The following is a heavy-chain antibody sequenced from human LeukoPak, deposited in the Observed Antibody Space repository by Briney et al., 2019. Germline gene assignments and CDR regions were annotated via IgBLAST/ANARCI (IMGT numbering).Heavy chain of an antibody. J-gene: IGHJ4*02. CDR1: GYTFTDYY. Sequence: ATVKISCKVCGYTFTDYYMHWVQQAPGKGLELMGLVDPEDGETIYAEKFQGRVTITADTSTDTAYMELSSLRSEDTAVYYCATVGDGYNSSPGDVDYWGQGTLVTVSP. CDR2: VDPEDGET. CDR3: ATVGDGYNSSPGDVDY. V-gene: IGHV1-69-2*01. D-gene: IGHD5-24*01.